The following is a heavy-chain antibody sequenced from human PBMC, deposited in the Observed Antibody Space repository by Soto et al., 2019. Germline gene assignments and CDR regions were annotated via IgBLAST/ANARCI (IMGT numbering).Heavy chain of an antibody. J-gene: IGHJ4*02. CDR3: ARGAHCSGGSGRWYFDY. V-gene: IGHV4-30-4*01. CDR2: ISRTGST. D-gene: IGHD2-15*01. Sequence: PSETLSLTCSVSGVSISIGGYNCSWIRQPPGKGLEWIGYISRTGSTYYNPSLKSRVIMSVDSSENRFSLNLDSVTAADTAVYYCARGAHCSGGSGRWYFDYWGQGALVT. CDR1: GVSISIGGYN.